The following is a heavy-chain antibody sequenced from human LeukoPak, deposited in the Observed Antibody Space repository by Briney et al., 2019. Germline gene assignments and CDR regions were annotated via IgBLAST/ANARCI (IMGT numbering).Heavy chain of an antibody. Sequence: GASVKVSCKASGYTFTSYGISWVRQAPGQGPECMGWINPYNGNTNYALKVQGRVTMTTDTSTSTAYLELRSLRSGDTAIYYCAREIYGRFDYWGQGTLVTVSS. CDR2: INPYNGNT. D-gene: IGHD4-17*01. CDR1: GYTFTSYG. J-gene: IGHJ4*02. CDR3: AREIYGRFDY. V-gene: IGHV1-18*01.